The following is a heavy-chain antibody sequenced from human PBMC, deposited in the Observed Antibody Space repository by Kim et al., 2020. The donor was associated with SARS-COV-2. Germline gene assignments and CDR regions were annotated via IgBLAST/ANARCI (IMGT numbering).Heavy chain of an antibody. V-gene: IGHV3-66*02. CDR3: ARDAPVGDRYSSGWDYFDY. CDR1: GFTVSSNY. D-gene: IGHD6-19*01. CDR2: IYSGGST. J-gene: IGHJ4*02. Sequence: GGSLRLSCAASGFTVSSNYMSWVRQAPGKGLEWVSVIYSGGSTYYADSVKGRFTISRDNSKNTLYLQMNSLRAEDTAVYYCARDAPVGDRYSSGWDYFDYWGQGTLVTVSS.